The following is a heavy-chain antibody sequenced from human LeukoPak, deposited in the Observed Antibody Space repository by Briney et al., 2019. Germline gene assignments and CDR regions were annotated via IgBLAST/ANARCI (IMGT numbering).Heavy chain of an antibody. CDR2: MSPNSGNA. CDR3: ARGLRWSRNWFDP. D-gene: IGHD5-24*01. Sequence: ASVKVSCKASGYTFINYDINWVRQATGQGLRWMGWMSPNSGNAAYAQKFQGRVTMTRNTSITTAYMELSSLRSEDTAVYYCARGLRWSRNWFDPWGQGTLVTVSS. V-gene: IGHV1-8*01. J-gene: IGHJ5*02. CDR1: GYTFINYD.